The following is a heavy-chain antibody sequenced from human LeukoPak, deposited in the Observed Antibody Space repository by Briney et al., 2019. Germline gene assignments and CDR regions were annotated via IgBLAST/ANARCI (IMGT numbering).Heavy chain of an antibody. V-gene: IGHV3-21*01. J-gene: IGHJ6*03. Sequence: GGSLRLSCAASGFTFSTYTMTWVRQAPGKGLEWVSSIRSGTSYIYYADSVKGRFTISRDNAKNSLYLQMNSLRAEDTAVYYCARDFGVREDGYIWGPHMDVWGKGTTVTVSS. CDR2: IRSGTSYI. CDR1: GFTFSTYT. D-gene: IGHD5-24*01. CDR3: ARDFGVREDGYIWGPHMDV.